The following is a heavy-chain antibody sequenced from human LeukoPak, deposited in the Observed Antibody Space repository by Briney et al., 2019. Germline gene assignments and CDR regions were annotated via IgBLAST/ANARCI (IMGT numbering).Heavy chain of an antibody. Sequence: PSETLSLTCTVSGGSISSYYWSWIRQPAGKGLEWIGRIYTSGSTNYNPSLKSRVTMSVDTSKNQFSLKLSSVTAADTAVYYCARDKYYYDSSGSTRLFDYWGQGTLVTVSS. D-gene: IGHD3-22*01. J-gene: IGHJ4*02. V-gene: IGHV4-4*07. CDR1: GGSISSYY. CDR2: IYTSGST. CDR3: ARDKYYYDSSGSTRLFDY.